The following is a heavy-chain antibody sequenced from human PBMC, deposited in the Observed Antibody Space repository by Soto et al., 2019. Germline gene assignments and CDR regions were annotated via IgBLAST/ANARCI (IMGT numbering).Heavy chain of an antibody. CDR1: GFTFSSYA. D-gene: IGHD2-8*01. Sequence: EVQLLESGGGLVQPGGSLRLSCAASGFTFSSYAMSWVRQAPGKGLEWVSAISGSGGSTYYADSVKGRFTISRDNSKNALYLQMNSLRAEDTAVYYCAKESGNECTNGVCSFPEHLACGGRGKLVTVSS. J-gene: IGHJ4*02. CDR3: AKESGNECTNGVCSFPEHLAC. CDR2: ISGSGGST. V-gene: IGHV3-23*01.